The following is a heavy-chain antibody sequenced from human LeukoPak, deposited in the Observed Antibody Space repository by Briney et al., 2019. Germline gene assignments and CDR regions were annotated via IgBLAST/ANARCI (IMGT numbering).Heavy chain of an antibody. CDR3: ARRTKRPVLFQGWFDP. V-gene: IGHV4-59*12. CDR1: GGSISSYY. Sequence: SETLSLTCTVSGGSISSYYWSWIRQPPGKGLEWIGYIYYSGSTNYSPSLKSRVTISVDTSKNQFSLNLSSVTAADTAMYYCARRTKRPVLFQGWFDPWGQGTLVTVSS. CDR2: IYYSGST. J-gene: IGHJ5*02. D-gene: IGHD2-8*02.